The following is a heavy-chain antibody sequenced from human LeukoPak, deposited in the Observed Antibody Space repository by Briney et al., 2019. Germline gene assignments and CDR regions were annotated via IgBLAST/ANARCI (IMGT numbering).Heavy chain of an antibody. Sequence: SETLSLTCTVSGGSITGDPHYWTWIRQSAGEGLEWLGHVSASGRTTYNPPLKSRVAISVDTSKKKFFLRLDSVTAADTAVYYCARANYYDSTGCYHDYWGQGTLVTVSS. D-gene: IGHD3-22*01. V-gene: IGHV4-61*09. CDR2: VSASGRT. CDR1: GGSITGDPHY. J-gene: IGHJ4*02. CDR3: ARANYYDSTGCYHDY.